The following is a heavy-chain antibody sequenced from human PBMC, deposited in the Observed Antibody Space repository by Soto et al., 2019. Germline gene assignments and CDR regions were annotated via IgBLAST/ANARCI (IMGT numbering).Heavy chain of an antibody. V-gene: IGHV3-21*04. Sequence: PRLSCAASGFTFSSYTMHWVRQAPGKGLEWVSSISTSSTYRYIADSVTGRFTISRDNAQNSLYLQMTSLRAEDTAVYYCARDGSGAAANPYFDYWGQGTLVTVSS. J-gene: IGHJ4*02. D-gene: IGHD2-2*01. CDR1: GFTFSSYT. CDR2: ISTSSTYR. CDR3: ARDGSGAAANPYFDY.